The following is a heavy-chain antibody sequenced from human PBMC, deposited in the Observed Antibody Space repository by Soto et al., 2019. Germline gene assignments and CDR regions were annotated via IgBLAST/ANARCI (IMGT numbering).Heavy chain of an antibody. D-gene: IGHD3-10*01. Sequence: QVQLVQSGAEVKKPGSSVKVPCKASGDTFNFYTINWVRQAPGLGLEWMGRFNPILSFSNSALKFQGRVTLTADKSTSTAYIVLSSIRSKDTAIYFSATRFGAGSRAFDLWGQGPLVTASS. CDR3: ATRFGAGSRAFDL. V-gene: IGHV1-69*02. CDR1: GDTFNFYT. J-gene: IGHJ4*02. CDR2: FNPILSFS.